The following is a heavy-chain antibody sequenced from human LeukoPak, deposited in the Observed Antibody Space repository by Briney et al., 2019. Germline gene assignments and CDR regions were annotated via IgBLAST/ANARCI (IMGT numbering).Heavy chain of an antibody. CDR3: AKAGLGIWGTLRYFDWYN. CDR1: GYSISSGYY. CDR2: IYHSGST. J-gene: IGHJ4*02. Sequence: PSETLSLTCTVSGYSISSGYYWGWIRQPPGKGLEWIGTIYHSGSTYYNPSLKSRVTISVDTSKNQFSLNLTSLTAADTAVYYCAKAGLGIWGTLRYFDWYNWGQGTLVTVSS. D-gene: IGHD3-9*01. V-gene: IGHV4-38-2*02.